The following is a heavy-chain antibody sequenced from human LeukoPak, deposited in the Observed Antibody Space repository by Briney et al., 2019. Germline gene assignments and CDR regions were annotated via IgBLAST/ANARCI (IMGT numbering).Heavy chain of an antibody. Sequence: SETLSLTCTVSGGSISSYYWSWIRQPPGKGLEWIGYIYYSGSTNYNPSLKSRVTISVDTSKNQFSLKLSSVTAADTAVHYCARENVAAAGTAYYYYYGMDVWGQGTTVTVSS. J-gene: IGHJ6*02. CDR1: GGSISSYY. D-gene: IGHD6-13*01. CDR2: IYYSGST. V-gene: IGHV4-59*01. CDR3: ARENVAAAGTAYYYYYGMDV.